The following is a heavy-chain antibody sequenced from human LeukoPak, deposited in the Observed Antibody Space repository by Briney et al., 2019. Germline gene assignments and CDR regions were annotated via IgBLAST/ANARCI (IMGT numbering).Heavy chain of an antibody. CDR3: AGGDMTTVQDWFDP. D-gene: IGHD4-17*01. CDR2: IYTSGST. Sequence: PSQTLSLTCTVSGGSISSGSYYWSWLRQPAGKGLEWIGRIYTSGSTNYNPSLKSRVTISVDTSKNQFSLKLSSVTAADTAVYYCAGGDMTTVQDWFDPWGQGTLITVSS. V-gene: IGHV4-61*02. CDR1: GGSISSGSYY. J-gene: IGHJ5*02.